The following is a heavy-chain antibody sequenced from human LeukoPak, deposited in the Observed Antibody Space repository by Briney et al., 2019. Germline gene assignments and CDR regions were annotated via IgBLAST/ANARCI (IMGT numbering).Heavy chain of an antibody. CDR1: GFTFSSYW. CDR2: IKQDGSEK. Sequence: GGSLRLSCAASGFTFSSYWMSWVRQAPGKGLAGVANIKQDGSEKYYVDSVKGRFTISRDNAKNSLYLQMNSLRAEDTAVYYCARVILYGSGSYYIDYWGQGTLVTVSS. CDR3: ARVILYGSGSYYIDY. D-gene: IGHD3-10*01. V-gene: IGHV3-7*03. J-gene: IGHJ4*02.